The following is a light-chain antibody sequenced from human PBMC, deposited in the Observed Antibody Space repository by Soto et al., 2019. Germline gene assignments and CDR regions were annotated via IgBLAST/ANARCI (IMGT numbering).Light chain of an antibody. J-gene: IGKJ2*01. CDR1: QSVSSSY. CDR3: QQYGSSPGNT. V-gene: IGKV3-20*01. Sequence: DIVLTQSPGTLSLSPGERATLSCRASQSVSSSYLAWYQQKPGQAPRLLIYGASSRATGSPDRFSGSGSGTDVTLTISRLEPEDFVVYYCQQYGSSPGNTFGQGTKLEIK. CDR2: GAS.